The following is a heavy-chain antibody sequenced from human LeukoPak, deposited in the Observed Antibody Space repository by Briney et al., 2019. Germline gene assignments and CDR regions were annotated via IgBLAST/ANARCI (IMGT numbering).Heavy chain of an antibody. V-gene: IGHV4-59*08. J-gene: IGHJ4*02. D-gene: IGHD3-22*01. CDR3: GSDSGGYADTFDY. Sequence: SETESLTCTVSGGSISSYYWSWSRQPPGKGLEWIGYIYYSESTNYNPSLESRVTMSVDTSKNQFSLKLSSVTAADTAVYYCGSDSGGYADTFDYWGQGTLVTVSS. CDR2: IYYSEST. CDR1: GGSISSYY.